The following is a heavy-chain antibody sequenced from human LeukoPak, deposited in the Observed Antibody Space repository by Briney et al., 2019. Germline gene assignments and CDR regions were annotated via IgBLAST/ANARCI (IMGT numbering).Heavy chain of an antibody. CDR1: GGSISSGSYY. Sequence: SETLSLTCTVSGGSISSGSYYWSWIRQPAGKGLGWIGRIYTSGSTNYNPSLKSRVTISVDTSKNQFSLKLSSVTAADTAVYYCARDRGYSTHWGQGTLVTVSS. V-gene: IGHV4-61*02. J-gene: IGHJ4*02. D-gene: IGHD5-18*01. CDR3: ARDRGYSTH. CDR2: IYTSGST.